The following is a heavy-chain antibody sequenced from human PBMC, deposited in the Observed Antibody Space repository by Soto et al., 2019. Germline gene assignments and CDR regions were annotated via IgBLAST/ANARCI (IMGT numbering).Heavy chain of an antibody. J-gene: IGHJ4*02. Sequence: EVQLLESGGGLVQPGGSLRLSCAASGFTFSTSAMSWVRQAPGQGLEWVSGISGSGGTTYYADSVKGRFTISRDNSKNTLYLQLNSLRAEDTAVYYCAKRDPNYWGQGTLATVSS. CDR2: ISGSGGTT. CDR1: GFTFSTSA. CDR3: AKRDPNY. V-gene: IGHV3-23*01.